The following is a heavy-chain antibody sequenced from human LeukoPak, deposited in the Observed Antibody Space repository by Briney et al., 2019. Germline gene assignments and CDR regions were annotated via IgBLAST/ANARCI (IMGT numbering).Heavy chain of an antibody. D-gene: IGHD4-17*01. CDR1: GFTFRSYW. J-gene: IGHJ5*02. CDR2: ISISSSTI. Sequence: PGGSLRLSCGASGFTFRSYWMSWVRQAPGKGLEWVSYISISSSTINYADSVKGRFTISRDNAKNSLYLQMNSLRAEDTAVYYCTRDEDYAWGQGTLVTVSS. V-gene: IGHV3-48*04. CDR3: TRDEDYA.